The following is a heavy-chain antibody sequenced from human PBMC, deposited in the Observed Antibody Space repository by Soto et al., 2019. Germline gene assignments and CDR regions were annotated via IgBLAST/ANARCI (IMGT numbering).Heavy chain of an antibody. Sequence: GALSLSGAASGLSFTTYVIHWVRQAPGKGLEWVAVISHDGSYKYYGDAVKGRFTISRDTSKNAVYLEMNRLRPEDTAVYYCAKGLLAIVGTTLPRDAFNIWGQGTMVTVSS. CDR2: ISHDGSYK. J-gene: IGHJ3*02. D-gene: IGHD1-26*01. CDR3: AKGLLAIVGTTLPRDAFNI. V-gene: IGHV3-30*18. CDR1: GLSFTTYV.